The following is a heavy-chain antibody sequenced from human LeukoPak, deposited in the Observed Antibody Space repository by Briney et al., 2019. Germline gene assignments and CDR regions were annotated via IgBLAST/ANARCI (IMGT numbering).Heavy chain of an antibody. D-gene: IGHD4-23*01. J-gene: IGHJ4*02. V-gene: IGHV6-1*01. Sequence: SQTLSLTCALSGDSVASNRAAWNWIRQSPSRGLEWLGRTYYRSKWYNEYAVSMKGRININPDSSRNQFSLQLNSMTPDDTAVYYCYGGRGRDYWGQGTLVTVSS. CDR1: GDSVASNRAA. CDR3: YGGRGRDY. CDR2: TYYRSKWYN.